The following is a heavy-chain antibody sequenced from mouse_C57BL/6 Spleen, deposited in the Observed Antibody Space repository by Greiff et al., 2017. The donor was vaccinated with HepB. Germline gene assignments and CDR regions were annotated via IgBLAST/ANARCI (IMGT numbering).Heavy chain of an antibody. V-gene: IGHV2-9-1*01. Sequence: QVQLKESGPGLVAPSQSLSITCTVSGFSLTSYAISWVRQPPGKGLEWLGVIWTGGGTNYNSALKSRLSISKDNSKRQVFLKMNSLQTDDTARYYCARVITTVEDYAMDYWGQGTSVTVSS. J-gene: IGHJ4*01. CDR3: ARVITTVEDYAMDY. CDR1: GFSLTSYA. CDR2: IWTGGGT. D-gene: IGHD1-1*01.